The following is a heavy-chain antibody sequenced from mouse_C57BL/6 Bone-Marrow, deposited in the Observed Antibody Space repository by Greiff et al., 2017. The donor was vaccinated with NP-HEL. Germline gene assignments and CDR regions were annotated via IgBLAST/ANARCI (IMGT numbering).Heavy chain of an antibody. CDR1: GYSITSGYY. J-gene: IGHJ4*01. D-gene: IGHD1-1*01. V-gene: IGHV3-6*01. CDR3: ASSGSSYGSSSYYAMDY. CDR2: ISYDGSN. Sequence: EVQRVESGPGLVKPSQSLSLTCSVTGYSITSGYYWNWIRQFPGNKLEWMGYISYDGSNNYNPSLKNRISITRDTSKNQFFLKLNSVTTEDTATYYCASSGSSYGSSSYYAMDYWGQGTSVTVSS.